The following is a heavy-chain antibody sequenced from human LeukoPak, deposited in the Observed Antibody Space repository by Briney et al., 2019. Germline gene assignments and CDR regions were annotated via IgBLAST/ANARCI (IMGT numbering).Heavy chain of an antibody. D-gene: IGHD4-17*01. CDR3: AKAWVPTTVTTFDY. J-gene: IGHJ4*02. Sequence: SGGSLRLSCAASGFTFSSYAMSWVRQAPGKGLEWVSAISGSGGSTYYADSVKGRFTISRDNSKSTLYLQMNSLRAEDTAVYYCAKAWVPTTVTTFDYWGQGTLVTVSS. V-gene: IGHV3-23*01. CDR2: ISGSGGST. CDR1: GFTFSSYA.